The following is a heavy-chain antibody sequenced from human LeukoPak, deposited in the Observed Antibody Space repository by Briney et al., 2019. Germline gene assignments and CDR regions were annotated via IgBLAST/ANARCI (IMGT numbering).Heavy chain of an antibody. J-gene: IGHJ4*02. CDR2: ISGAGTGT. Sequence: TGGSLRLSCAASGFTFSGYGVSWVRQAPGMGLEWVAAISGAGTGTYYADSVKGRFSISRDNSKNMVFLQMSSLRVEDTAVYFCAKEGGSTWQRHFDYWGLGTLVTVSS. D-gene: IGHD6-13*01. CDR3: AKEGGSTWQRHFDY. V-gene: IGHV3-23*01. CDR1: GFTFSGYG.